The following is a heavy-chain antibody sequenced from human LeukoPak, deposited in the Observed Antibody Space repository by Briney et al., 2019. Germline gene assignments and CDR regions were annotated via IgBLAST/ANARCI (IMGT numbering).Heavy chain of an antibody. V-gene: IGHV3-23*01. CDR3: ARDFEYSSSTGVY. J-gene: IGHJ4*02. CDR1: GFTFSTYA. Sequence: PGGSLRLSCPASGFTFSTYAMNWARQAPGKGLGWVSGISGSSASTYYADSVKGRFTISRDNSKNTLYLQMNSLRAEDTAVYYCARDFEYSSSTGVYWGQGTLVTVSS. D-gene: IGHD5-12*01. CDR2: ISGSSAST.